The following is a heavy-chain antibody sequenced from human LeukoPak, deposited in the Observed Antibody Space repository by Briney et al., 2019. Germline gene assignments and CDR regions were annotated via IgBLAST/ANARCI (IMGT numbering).Heavy chain of an antibody. V-gene: IGHV3-23*01. Sequence: GGSLRLSCAASGFTFSSYAMSWVRQAPGKVLEWVSAISGSGGSTYYADSVKGRFTISRDNSKNTLYLQMNSLRAEDTAVYYCAKARDYYDSSGYYLAYYFDYWGQGTLVTVSS. CDR2: ISGSGGST. D-gene: IGHD3-22*01. CDR1: GFTFSSYA. CDR3: AKARDYYDSSGYYLAYYFDY. J-gene: IGHJ4*02.